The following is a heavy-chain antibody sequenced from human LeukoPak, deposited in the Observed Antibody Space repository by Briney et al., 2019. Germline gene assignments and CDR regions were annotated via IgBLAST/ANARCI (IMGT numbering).Heavy chain of an antibody. V-gene: IGHV1-69*06. Sequence: SVKVSCKASGGTFSSYAISWVRQAPGQGLEWRGGIIPIFGTANYAQKFQGRVTITADKSTSTAYMELSSLRSEDTAVYYCARERVLQQPPYYYYGMDVWGKGTTVTVSS. CDR2: IIPIFGTA. CDR1: GGTFSSYA. D-gene: IGHD6-13*01. J-gene: IGHJ6*04. CDR3: ARERVLQQPPYYYYGMDV.